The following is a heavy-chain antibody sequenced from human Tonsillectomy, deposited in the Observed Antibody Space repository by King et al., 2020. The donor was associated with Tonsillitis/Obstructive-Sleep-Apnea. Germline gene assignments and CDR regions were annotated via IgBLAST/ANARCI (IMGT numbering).Heavy chain of an antibody. CDR1: GFTFSSYA. J-gene: IGHJ4*02. D-gene: IGHD1-26*01. CDR2: ISYDGSNK. CDR3: ARDVQSGSYYESGGYFDY. Sequence: VQLVESGGGVVQPGRSLRLSCAASGFTFSSYAMHWVRQAPGKGLGWVAVISYDGSNKYYADSVKGRFTISRDNSKNTLYLQMNSLRAEDTAVYYCARDVQSGSYYESGGYFDYWGQGTLVTVSS. V-gene: IGHV3-30*04.